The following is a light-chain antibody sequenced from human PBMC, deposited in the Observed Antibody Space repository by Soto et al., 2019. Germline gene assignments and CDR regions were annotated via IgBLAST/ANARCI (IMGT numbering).Light chain of an antibody. CDR3: QQYYTTPGT. Sequence: DIVMTQSPDSLAVSLGERATINYKSSQSVLYSSNNKNYLAWYQHKPGHPPKLLIYWASTRESGVPDRFSGSGSGTDFTLTISSLQAEDVAVYYCQQYYTTPGTFGQGTRLEIK. V-gene: IGKV4-1*01. CDR1: QSVLYSSNNKNY. CDR2: WAS. J-gene: IGKJ5*01.